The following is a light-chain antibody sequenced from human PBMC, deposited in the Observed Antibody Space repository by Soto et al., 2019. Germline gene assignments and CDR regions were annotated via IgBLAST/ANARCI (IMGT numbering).Light chain of an antibody. CDR2: DAY. CDR1: QSFRGL. CDR3: QQRHMWPIT. Sequence: IVLTQSPGTLSLSPGERATLSCRASQSFRGLLAWYQQKPGQAARLLIYDAYNRATGIPPRFSGSGSGTDFTLTISSLEPEDSAVYYCQQRHMWPITFGQGTRLEI. V-gene: IGKV3-11*01. J-gene: IGKJ5*01.